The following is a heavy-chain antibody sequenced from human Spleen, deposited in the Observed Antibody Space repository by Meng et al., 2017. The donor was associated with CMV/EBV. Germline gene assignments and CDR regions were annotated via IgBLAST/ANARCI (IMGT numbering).Heavy chain of an antibody. Sequence: GESLKISCAASGFTFSSYEMNWVRQAPGKGLEWVSAISGSGGSTYYADSVKGRFTISRDNSKNTLYLQMNSLRAEDTAVYYCAKLPSTGTTSSYWGQGTLVTVSS. D-gene: IGHD1-7*01. J-gene: IGHJ4*02. CDR3: AKLPSTGTTSSY. CDR1: GFTFSSYE. CDR2: ISGSGGST. V-gene: IGHV3-23*01.